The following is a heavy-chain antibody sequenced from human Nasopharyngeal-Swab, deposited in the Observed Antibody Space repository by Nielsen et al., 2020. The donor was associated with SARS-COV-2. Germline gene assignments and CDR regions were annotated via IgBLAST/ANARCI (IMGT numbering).Heavy chain of an antibody. V-gene: IGHV3-23*01. CDR3: VLIQGTASLGSSPNFDY. D-gene: IGHD3-16*01. J-gene: IGHJ4*02. CDR1: GFTFSSYA. CDR2: ITGSGGSI. Sequence: GESLKISCAASGFTFSSYAMNWVRQAPGKGLEWVSAITGSGGSIYYADSVKGRFTISRDNAKNSLYLQMNSLRAEDTAVYYCVLIQGTASLGSSPNFDYWGQGTLVTVSS.